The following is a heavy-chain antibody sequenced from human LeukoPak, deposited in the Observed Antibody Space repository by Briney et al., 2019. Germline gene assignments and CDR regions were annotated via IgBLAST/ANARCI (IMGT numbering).Heavy chain of an antibody. CDR3: ARGNTAMVT. V-gene: IGHV3-33*01. CDR1: GFPFRSFG. CDR2: IWYDGSNK. J-gene: IGHJ4*02. D-gene: IGHD5-18*01. Sequence: GGSLRLSGAASGFPFRSFGMHGVGRAPAKGRGWVAVIWYDGSNKYYADSLKGRFTISRDNSKNTLYPQMNSLRAEDTAVYYCARGNTAMVTWGQGTLVTVSS.